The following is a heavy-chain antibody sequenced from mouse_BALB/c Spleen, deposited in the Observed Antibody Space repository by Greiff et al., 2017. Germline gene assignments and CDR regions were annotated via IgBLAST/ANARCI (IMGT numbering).Heavy chain of an antibody. J-gene: IGHJ4*01. CDR3: ARSGYDVYYEDFYYAMDY. CDR1: GYAFTNYL. CDR2: INPGSGGT. D-gene: IGHD2-3*01. Sequence: QVQLQQSGAELVRPGTSVKVSCKASGYAFTNYLIEWVKQRPGQGLEWIGVINPGSGGTNYNEKFKGKATLTADKSSSTAYMQLSSLTSDDSAVYICARSGYDVYYEDFYYAMDYWGQGTSVTVSS. V-gene: IGHV1-54*01.